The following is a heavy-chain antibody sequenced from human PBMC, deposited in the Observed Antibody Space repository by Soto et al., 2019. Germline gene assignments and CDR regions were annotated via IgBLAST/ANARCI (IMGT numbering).Heavy chain of an antibody. CDR2: IYYSGRT. CDR1: GGSVRSGSFY. Sequence: SETLSLTCTVSGGSVRSGSFYWSWIRQSPGKGLEWIGYIYYSGRTSYNPSLKSRVTISVDTSKNQFSLNLSSVTAADTAVYYCARDSTAFLFDYRGQGALVTVSS. D-gene: IGHD2-2*01. V-gene: IGHV4-61*01. J-gene: IGHJ4*02. CDR3: ARDSTAFLFDY.